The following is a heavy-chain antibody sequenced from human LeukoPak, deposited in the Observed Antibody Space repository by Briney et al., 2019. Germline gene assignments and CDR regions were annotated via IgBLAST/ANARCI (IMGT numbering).Heavy chain of an antibody. Sequence: SGGSLRLSCAASGFTFSSYAMHWVRQASGKGLEWVGRIRSRANSYATAYAASVKGRFTISRDDSKNTAYLQMNSLKTEDTAVYYCTSRRPLSGYSYGFDYWGQGTLVTVSS. CDR3: TSRRPLSGYSYGFDY. D-gene: IGHD5-18*01. J-gene: IGHJ4*02. CDR1: GFTFSSYA. V-gene: IGHV3-73*01. CDR2: IRSRANSYAT.